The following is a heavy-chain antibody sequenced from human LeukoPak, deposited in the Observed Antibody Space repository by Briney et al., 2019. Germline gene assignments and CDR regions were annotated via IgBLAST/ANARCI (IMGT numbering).Heavy chain of an antibody. CDR1: GYTFTGYY. J-gene: IGHJ4*02. Sequence: PLASVKVSCKASGYTFTGYYMHWVRQAPGQGLEWMGWINPNSGGTNYAQKFQGRVTMTRDTSISTAYMELSSLRSEDTAVYYCARDAIATSGRNVFAYWGQGTLVTASS. CDR2: INPNSGGT. V-gene: IGHV1-2*02. D-gene: IGHD6-13*01. CDR3: ARDAIATSGRNVFAY.